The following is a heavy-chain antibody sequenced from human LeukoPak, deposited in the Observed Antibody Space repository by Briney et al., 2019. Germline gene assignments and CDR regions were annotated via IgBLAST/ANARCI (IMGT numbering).Heavy chain of an antibody. CDR3: AREGRNWNDAAIDY. CDR2: IFPSGGEI. J-gene: IGHJ4*02. CDR1: GFTFSTFA. V-gene: IGHV3-23*01. Sequence: GGSLRLSCAASGFTFSTFAMIWVRQPPGKGLEWVSSIFPSGGEIHYADSVRGRFTISRDNSKSTLSLQMNSLRAEDMAVYYCAREGRNWNDAAIDYWGQGTLVTVSS. D-gene: IGHD1-1*01.